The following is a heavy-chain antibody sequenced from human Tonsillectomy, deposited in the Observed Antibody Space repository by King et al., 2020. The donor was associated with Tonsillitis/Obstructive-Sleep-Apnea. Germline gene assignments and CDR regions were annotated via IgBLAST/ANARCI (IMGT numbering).Heavy chain of an antibody. CDR3: ARDSGSYLFDY. Sequence: VQLVESGGGLVKPGGSLRLSCAASGFTFSEYYMNWISQAPGKGLEGGSYISSSRSYTKNADSVKGRLNISRDNAKNSLYLQMNSLRADDTAVYYCARDSGSYLFDYWGQGTLVTVSS. CDR1: GFTFSEYY. V-gene: IGHV3-11*06. J-gene: IGHJ4*02. D-gene: IGHD1-26*01. CDR2: ISSSRSYT.